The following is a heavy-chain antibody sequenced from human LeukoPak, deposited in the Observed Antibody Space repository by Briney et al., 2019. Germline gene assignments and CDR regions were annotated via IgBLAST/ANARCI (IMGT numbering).Heavy chain of an antibody. Sequence: PSQTLSLTCTVSGGSISSGNYYWSWIRQPAGKGLEWIGRIYTSGSSNYNPSLKSRVTISVDTSKNQFSLKLSSVTAADTAVYYCARDSAVPAAMDAFDIWGQGTMVTVSS. J-gene: IGHJ3*02. CDR2: IYTSGSS. CDR1: GGSISSGNYY. CDR3: ARDSAVPAAMDAFDI. D-gene: IGHD2-2*01. V-gene: IGHV4-61*02.